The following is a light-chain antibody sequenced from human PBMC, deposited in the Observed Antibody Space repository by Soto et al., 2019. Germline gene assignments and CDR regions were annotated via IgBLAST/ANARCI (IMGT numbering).Light chain of an antibody. V-gene: IGKV3D-15*01. CDR1: QSVSSN. CDR2: GAS. Sequence: EMVMTQSPATLSVSPGERATLSCSASQSVSSNLAWYQQKPGQAPRLLIYGASNRATGIPDRFSGSGSGTDFTLNITRLEPEDSAVYYCLQHSGTSPKTFGQGTKVDIK. CDR3: LQHSGTSPKT. J-gene: IGKJ1*01.